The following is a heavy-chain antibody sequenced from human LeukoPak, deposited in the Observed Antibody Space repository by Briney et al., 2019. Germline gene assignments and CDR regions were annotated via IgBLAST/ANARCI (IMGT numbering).Heavy chain of an antibody. D-gene: IGHD2-21*02. V-gene: IGHV3-30*18. CDR2: TSYDGSNN. CDR1: GFTFSSYG. J-gene: IGHJ4*02. CDR3: AKKGECTIGDCYYFDY. Sequence: SVRLSCAASGFTFSSYGVHWFRQPPPKERQGVAATSYDGSNNHYAASVKGRFIISRDNSKNPVYLQMDSLSAADTAVYYLAKKGECTIGDCYYFDYWGQGTLVTVSS.